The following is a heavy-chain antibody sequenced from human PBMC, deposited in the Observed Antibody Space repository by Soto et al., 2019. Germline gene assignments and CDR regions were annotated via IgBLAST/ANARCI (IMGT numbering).Heavy chain of an antibody. V-gene: IGHV1-69*01. CDR2: IIPIFGTA. CDR3: ARWLVAHCGGDCYSFDY. D-gene: IGHD2-21*02. CDR1: GGTFSSYA. J-gene: IGHJ4*02. Sequence: QVQLVQSGAEVKKPGSSVKVSCKASGGTFSSYAISWVRQAPGQGLEWMGGIIPIFGTANYAQKFQGRVTITADESTSTAYMELSSLRSEDTAVYYCARWLVAHCGGDCYSFDYWGQGTLVTVSS.